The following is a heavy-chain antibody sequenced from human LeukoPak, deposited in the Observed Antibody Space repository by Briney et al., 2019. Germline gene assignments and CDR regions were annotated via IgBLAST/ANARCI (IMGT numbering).Heavy chain of an antibody. CDR3: ARVDYGDYYMDV. J-gene: IGHJ6*03. CDR1: GYSFTSYW. V-gene: IGHV5-51*03. CDR2: ICPDDSDT. Sequence: GESLKISCKASGYSFTSYWIAWVRQMPGKGPEWMGIICPDDSDTRYSPSFQGQVTISADKSINTAYLQWNSLKASDTAMYYCARVDYGDYYMDVWGKGTTVTVSS. D-gene: IGHD4-17*01.